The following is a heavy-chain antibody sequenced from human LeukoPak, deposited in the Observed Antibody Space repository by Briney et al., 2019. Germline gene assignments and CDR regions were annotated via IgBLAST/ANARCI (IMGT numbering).Heavy chain of an antibody. CDR1: GGSISSSGYY. CDR2: IQYSGST. J-gene: IGHJ2*01. CDR3: ARRSSPVWYFDL. V-gene: IGHV4-39*01. D-gene: IGHD6-6*01. Sequence: SETLSLTCTVSGGSISSSGYYWGWIRQPPGKGLEWIGSIQYSGSTYYNPSLKSRVTISVDTSKNQFSLKLSSVTAADTAVYYCARRSSPVWYFDLWGRGTLVTVSS.